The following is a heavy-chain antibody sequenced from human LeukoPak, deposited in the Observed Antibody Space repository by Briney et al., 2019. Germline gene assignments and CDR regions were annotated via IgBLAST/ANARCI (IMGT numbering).Heavy chain of an antibody. CDR2: IRPEGTTT. CDR1: GFTFSESW. V-gene: IGHV3-74*03. D-gene: IGHD3-9*01. Sequence: PGGSLRLSCAASGFTFSESWMHWVRQAPGKGLVWVSRIRPEGTTTAYADSVKGRFTISRDNAKNTLFPQMNSLSAEDPAVYYCARNLDWILSDYCGQGTLVTVSS. J-gene: IGHJ4*02. CDR3: ARNLDWILSDY.